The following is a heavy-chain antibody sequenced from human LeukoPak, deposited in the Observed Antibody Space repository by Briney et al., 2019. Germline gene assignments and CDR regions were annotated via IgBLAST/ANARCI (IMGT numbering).Heavy chain of an antibody. CDR1: GFTFSRYW. CDR2: INSDGSST. V-gene: IGHV3-74*01. J-gene: IGHJ4*02. CDR3: ARALRFLEVDY. D-gene: IGHD3-3*01. Sequence: GSLRLSCAASGFTFSRYWMHWVRQAPGKGLVWVSRINSDGSSTSYADSVKGRFTISRDNAKNTLYLQMNSLRAEDTAVYYCARALRFLEVDYWGQGTLVTVSS.